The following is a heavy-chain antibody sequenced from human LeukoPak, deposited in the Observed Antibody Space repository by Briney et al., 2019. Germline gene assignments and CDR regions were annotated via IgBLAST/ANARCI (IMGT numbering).Heavy chain of an antibody. Sequence: SETLSLTCTVSGGSISSSSYYWGWIRQPPGKGLEWIGRIYTSGSTNYNPSLKSRVTISVDTSKNQFSLKLSSVTAADTAVYYCARVTAVAGFYYFDYWGQGTLVTVSS. V-gene: IGHV4-39*07. CDR2: IYTSGST. CDR1: GGSISSSSYY. J-gene: IGHJ4*02. CDR3: ARVTAVAGFYYFDY. D-gene: IGHD6-19*01.